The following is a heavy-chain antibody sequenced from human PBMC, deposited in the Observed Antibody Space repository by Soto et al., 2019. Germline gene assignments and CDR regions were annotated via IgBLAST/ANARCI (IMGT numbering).Heavy chain of an antibody. D-gene: IGHD4-17*01. V-gene: IGHV3-30-3*01. Sequence: QVQLVESGGGVVQPGRSLRLSCAASGFTFSSYAMHWVRQAPGKGLEWVAVISYDGSNKYYADSVKGRFTISRDNSKNTLYLQMNSLRAEDTAVYYCARDQAGDYGDYIDYWGQGTLVTVSS. CDR2: ISYDGSNK. CDR1: GFTFSSYA. J-gene: IGHJ4*02. CDR3: ARDQAGDYGDYIDY.